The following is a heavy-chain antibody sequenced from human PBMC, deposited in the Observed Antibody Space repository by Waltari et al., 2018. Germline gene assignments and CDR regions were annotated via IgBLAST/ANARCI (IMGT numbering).Heavy chain of an antibody. CDR1: GGTFSSYA. J-gene: IGHJ6*02. CDR2: IIPIFGTA. D-gene: IGHD2-15*01. V-gene: IGHV1-69*13. Sequence: QVQLVQSGAEVKKPGSSVKVSCKASGGTFSSYAISWVRQAPGQGLEWMGGIIPIFGTANYAQKFQGRVTITADESTSTAYMELSSLRSEVTAVYYCARDGRVVAATYYYYGMDVWGQGTTVTVSS. CDR3: ARDGRVVAATYYYYGMDV.